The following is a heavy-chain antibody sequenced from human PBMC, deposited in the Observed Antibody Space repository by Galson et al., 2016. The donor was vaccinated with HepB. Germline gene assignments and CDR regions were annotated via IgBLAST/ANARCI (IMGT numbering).Heavy chain of an antibody. CDR1: GDSVKYYY. CDR2: MYYNGDG. Sequence: SETLSLTCAVSGDSVKYYYWSWIRQPPGKGLEWIGYMYYNGDGIYSPSFLSRAPISVDTSQNQFSLNLKSVTAADTATYYCARVPDGGFDVYGWSHWGQGALVTVSS. J-gene: IGHJ4*02. CDR3: ARVPDGGFDVYGWSH. V-gene: IGHV4-59*02. D-gene: IGHD3-16*01.